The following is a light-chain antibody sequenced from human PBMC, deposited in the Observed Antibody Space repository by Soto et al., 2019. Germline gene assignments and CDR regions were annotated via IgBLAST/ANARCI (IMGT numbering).Light chain of an antibody. CDR3: QQYCSSPRIT. V-gene: IGKV3-20*01. J-gene: IGKJ5*01. CDR2: GAS. CDR1: QSISSSY. Sequence: EIVMTQSPATLSASPGERATITCRASQSISSSYFGWYQQRPGQAPTHLIYGASSRSTGMPHRFSGGGAGTEVSLPTIRLEPHDFSAYYCQQYCSSPRITFGQGTRLEIK.